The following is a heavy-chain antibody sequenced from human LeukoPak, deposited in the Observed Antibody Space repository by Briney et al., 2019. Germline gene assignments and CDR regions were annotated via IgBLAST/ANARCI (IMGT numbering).Heavy chain of an antibody. D-gene: IGHD3-10*01. Sequence: PSETLSLTCTVSGGSISSDNYYWGWIRQPPGKGLEWIGSIYYSGTTYYNPSLKSRVTISVDTSKNQFSLKLSSVTAADTAVYYCAREQMSWPYYYYMDVWGKGTTVTISS. CDR3: AREQMSWPYYYYMDV. CDR2: IYYSGTT. J-gene: IGHJ6*03. V-gene: IGHV4-39*02. CDR1: GGSISSDNYY.